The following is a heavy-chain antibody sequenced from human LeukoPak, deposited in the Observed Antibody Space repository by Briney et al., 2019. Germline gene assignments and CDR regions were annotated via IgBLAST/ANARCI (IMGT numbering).Heavy chain of an antibody. CDR2: IKQDGSEK. D-gene: IGHD2-8*01. V-gene: IGHV3-7*01. CDR1: GFSFSSYW. J-gene: IGHJ4*02. Sequence: PGGSLRLSCVASGFSFSSYWMSWVRQAPGKGLEWVANIKQDGSEKYYVDSVKGRFTISRDNAKNSLYLQMNSLRAEDTAVYYCAREMYPFDYWGQGTLATVSS. CDR3: AREMYPFDY.